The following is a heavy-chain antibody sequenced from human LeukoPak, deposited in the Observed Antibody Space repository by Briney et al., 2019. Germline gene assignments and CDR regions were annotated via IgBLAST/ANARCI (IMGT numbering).Heavy chain of an antibody. CDR1: GYTFTSHG. V-gene: IGHV1-69*13. CDR3: ASPLAGIAAALDY. D-gene: IGHD6-13*01. Sequence: SVKVSCKASGYTFTSHGISWVRQAPGQGLEWMGGIIPIFGTANYAQKFQGRVTITADESTSTAYMELSSLRSEDTAVYYCASPLAGIAAALDYWGQGTLVTVSS. J-gene: IGHJ4*02. CDR2: IIPIFGTA.